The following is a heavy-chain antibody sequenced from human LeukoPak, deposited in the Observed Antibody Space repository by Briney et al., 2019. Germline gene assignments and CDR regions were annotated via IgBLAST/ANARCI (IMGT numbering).Heavy chain of an antibody. CDR1: GYTFTSYG. CDR2: ISAYNGST. CDR3: ALGGGSSWYRYFDY. Sequence: ASVKVSCKXSGYTFTSYGISWVRQAPGQGLERMGWISAYNGSTNYAQKLQGRVTMTTDASTSTAYMEVRSLRSDDTAVYYCALGGGSSWYRYFDYWGQGTLVTVSS. J-gene: IGHJ4*02. V-gene: IGHV1-18*01. D-gene: IGHD6-13*01.